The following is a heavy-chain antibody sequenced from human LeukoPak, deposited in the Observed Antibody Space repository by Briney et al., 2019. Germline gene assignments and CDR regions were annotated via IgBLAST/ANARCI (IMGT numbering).Heavy chain of an antibody. V-gene: IGHV1-2*06. Sequence: ASVKVSCKASGYTFTGNYMHWVRQAPGQGLEWMGRINPNSGGANYAQKFQGRVTMTRDTSISTAYMELSRLRSDDTAVYYCARESYGLSLNYWGQGTLVTVSS. J-gene: IGHJ4*02. D-gene: IGHD5-18*01. CDR1: GYTFTGNY. CDR2: INPNSGGA. CDR3: ARESYGLSLNY.